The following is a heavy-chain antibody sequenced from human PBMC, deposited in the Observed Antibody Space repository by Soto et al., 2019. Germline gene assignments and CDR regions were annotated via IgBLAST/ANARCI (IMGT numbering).Heavy chain of an antibody. CDR3: ARDLGSGDDPGDY. CDR2: IISIFGTP. Sequence: QVQLVQSGAEVKKPGSSVKVSCKASGGTFNSYVFNWVRQAPGQGLEWMGGIISIFGTPKYGQKFQGRVTITADESTCTGFMELSSLTSEDTAIYYGARDLGSGDDPGDYWGQGTLVTVSS. CDR1: GGTFNSYV. J-gene: IGHJ4*02. D-gene: IGHD5-12*01. V-gene: IGHV1-69*12.